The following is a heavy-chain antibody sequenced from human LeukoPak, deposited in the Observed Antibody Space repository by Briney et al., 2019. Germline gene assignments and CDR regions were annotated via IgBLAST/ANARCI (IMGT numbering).Heavy chain of an antibody. Sequence: GESLKISCKGSGYSFTSYWIGWVRQMPGKGLEWMGIIYPGDSDTRYSPSFQGQVTISADKSISTAYLQWSSLKALDTAMYYCARPSSGYYYGVGIDCDAFDIWGQGTMVTASS. CDR1: GYSFTSYW. D-gene: IGHD3-22*01. V-gene: IGHV5-51*01. CDR2: IYPGDSDT. CDR3: ARPSSGYYYGVGIDCDAFDI. J-gene: IGHJ3*02.